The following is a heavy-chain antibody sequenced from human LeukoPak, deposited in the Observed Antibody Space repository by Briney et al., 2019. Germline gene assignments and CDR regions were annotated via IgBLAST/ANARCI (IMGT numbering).Heavy chain of an antibody. J-gene: IGHJ3*02. CDR1: GYTFTGYY. D-gene: IGHD1-26*01. CDR2: INPNSGGT. CDR3: AREGVGAIDAFDI. Sequence: ASVKVSXKASGYTFTGYYMHWVRQAPGQGLEWMRWINPNSGGTNYAQKFQGRVTMTRDTSISTAYMELSRLRSDDTAVYYCAREGVGAIDAFDIWGQGTMVTVSS. V-gene: IGHV1-2*02.